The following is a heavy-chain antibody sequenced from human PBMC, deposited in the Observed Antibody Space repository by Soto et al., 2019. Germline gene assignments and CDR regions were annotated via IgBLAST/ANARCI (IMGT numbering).Heavy chain of an antibody. Sequence: EVQLVESGGGLVQPGGSLRLSCAASGFTFSDHFMEWVRQAPGKGLEWVGRIRNKARSYTTDYAASVRGRFTISRDDSKNSLYLQMTSLKAEDTAVYYCARLLAYCGGDCHSFAFDIWGQGTLVTVSS. CDR1: GFTFSDHF. CDR3: ARLLAYCGGDCHSFAFDI. V-gene: IGHV3-72*01. J-gene: IGHJ3*02. CDR2: IRNKARSYTT. D-gene: IGHD2-21*02.